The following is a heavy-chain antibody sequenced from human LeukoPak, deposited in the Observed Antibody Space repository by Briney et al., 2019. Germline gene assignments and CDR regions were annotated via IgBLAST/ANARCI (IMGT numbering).Heavy chain of an antibody. V-gene: IGHV1-3*01. CDR3: ARVSDDSGWNFDY. D-gene: IGHD6-19*01. CDR1: GFTFTSYA. CDR2: INAGTSNR. J-gene: IGHJ4*02. Sequence: GGSLRLSCAATGFTFTSYASHWVRQAPGQRLEWMGWINAGTSNRKYSQKFQDRVTITRETSATTAYMELSSLTSEDTAVYYCARVSDDSGWNFDYWGQGTLVTVSS.